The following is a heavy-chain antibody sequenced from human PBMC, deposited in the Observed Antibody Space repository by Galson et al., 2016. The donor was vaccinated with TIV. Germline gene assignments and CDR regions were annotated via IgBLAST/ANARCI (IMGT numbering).Heavy chain of an antibody. CDR3: AKMDSSGLSYARRFDY. CDR2: ISGGGGST. V-gene: IGHV3-23*01. D-gene: IGHD3-22*01. CDR1: GITFSSYA. Sequence: SLRLSCAASGITFSSYAMSWVRQAPGKGLEWVSAISGGGGSTYYADSVKGRFTISRDNSKSTLYLQLDSLRVEDTDVYYCAKMDSSGLSYARRFDYWGQGTLVTVSS. J-gene: IGHJ4*02.